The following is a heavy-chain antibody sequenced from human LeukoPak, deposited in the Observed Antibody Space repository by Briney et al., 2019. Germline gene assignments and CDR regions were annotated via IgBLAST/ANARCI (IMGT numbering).Heavy chain of an antibody. D-gene: IGHD4-17*01. J-gene: IGHJ3*02. CDR3: ARGDFGETNTAFDI. CDR2: MNPNSGKT. CDR1: GYTFTDYD. V-gene: IGHV1-8*03. Sequence: GASVKVSCKTSGYTFTDYDIHWVRQAPGQGLEWMGWMNPNSGKTNYAQKLQGRVTFSRNISLSVAYMELSGLRSEDAAVYFCARGDFGETNTAFDIWGQGTMVAVSS.